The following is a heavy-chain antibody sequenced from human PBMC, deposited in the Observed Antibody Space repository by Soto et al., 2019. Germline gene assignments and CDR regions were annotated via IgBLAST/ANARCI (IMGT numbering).Heavy chain of an antibody. V-gene: IGHV1-2*04. CDR1: GYTFTGYY. J-gene: IGHJ6*03. D-gene: IGHD4-4*01. CDR3: ARGKKGYSHRYYYYYMDV. CDR2: INPNSGGT. Sequence: GASVKVSCKASGYTFTGYYMHWVRQAPGQGLEWMGWINPNSGGTNYAQKFQGWVTMTRDTSISTAYMELSRLRSDDTAVYYCARGKKGYSHRYYYYYMDVWGKGTTVTVSS.